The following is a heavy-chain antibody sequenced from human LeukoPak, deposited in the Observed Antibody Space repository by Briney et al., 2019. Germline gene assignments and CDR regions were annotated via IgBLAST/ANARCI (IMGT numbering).Heavy chain of an antibody. Sequence: SETLSLTCTVSGGSISGYYWSWIRQPPGKGLECIGSIYYSGSTYYNPSLKSRVTISIDTSKNQFSLKLSSVTAADTAMYYCAREVADYGGYYYYHYMDVWGKGTTVTISS. CDR2: IYYSGST. CDR3: AREVADYGGYYYYHYMDV. V-gene: IGHV4-59*12. D-gene: IGHD4-23*01. J-gene: IGHJ6*03. CDR1: GGSISGYY.